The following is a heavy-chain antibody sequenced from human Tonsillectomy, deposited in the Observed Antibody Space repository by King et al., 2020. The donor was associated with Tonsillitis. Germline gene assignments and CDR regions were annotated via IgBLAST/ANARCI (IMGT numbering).Heavy chain of an antibody. CDR3: AKGTHPYCTSSTCNEYFEN. J-gene: IGHJ1*01. Sequence: VQLVESGGGLVQPGRSLRLSCAASGFTFDDYAMHWVRQAPGKGLEWVSGISFNSGSIGSADSVKGRFTISSDNAKNSLYLQINSLRPEDTALYYCAKGTHPYCTSSTCNEYFENWGQGTLVTVSS. V-gene: IGHV3-9*01. D-gene: IGHD2-2*01. CDR1: GFTFDDYA. CDR2: ISFNSGSI.